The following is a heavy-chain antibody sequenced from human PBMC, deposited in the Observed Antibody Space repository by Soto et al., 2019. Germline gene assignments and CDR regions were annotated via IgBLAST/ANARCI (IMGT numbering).Heavy chain of an antibody. CDR3: ARDNIVSKGYGMDF. CDR1: GASISNAY. Sequence: SETLSLTCTVSGASISNAYWSWIRQAAGKRLEWIGRIHSSGTFNYNPSLKSRVSISRDTSKNQIPLKLSSVTAADTAVYYCARDNIVSKGYGMDFWGQGTAVTVSS. V-gene: IGHV4-4*07. D-gene: IGHD5-12*01. CDR2: IHSSGTF. J-gene: IGHJ6*02.